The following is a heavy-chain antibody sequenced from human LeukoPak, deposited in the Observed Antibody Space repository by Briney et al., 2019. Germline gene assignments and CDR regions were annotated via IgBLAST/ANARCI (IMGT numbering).Heavy chain of an antibody. CDR2: ISGSSGHI. D-gene: IGHD7-27*01. J-gene: IGHJ4*02. Sequence: PGGSLRLSCAASGFTFSTYAMIRVRQAPGKGLEWVSSISGSSGHIYYADSVKGRFTTSRDNAKNSLYLQMNSLRAEDTAVYYCARDYLGYWGQGTLVTVSS. V-gene: IGHV3-21*06. CDR3: ARDYLGY. CDR1: GFTFSTYA.